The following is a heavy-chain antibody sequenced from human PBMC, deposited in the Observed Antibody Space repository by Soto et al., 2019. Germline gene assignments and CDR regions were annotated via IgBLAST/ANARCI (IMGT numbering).Heavy chain of an antibody. CDR3: TTQSSEDGGTSQYTADYYGMDV. CDR1: GFTFSNAW. CDR2: IKSKTDGGTT. D-gene: IGHD3-16*01. J-gene: IGHJ6*02. Sequence: EVQLVESGGGLVKPGGSLRLSCAASGFTFSNAWMNWVRQAPGKGLEWVGRIKSKTDGGTTDYAAPVEGRFTISRDDSKNTLYLQMNSLKTEDTAVYYCTTQSSEDGGTSQYTADYYGMDVWDQGTTVTVSS. V-gene: IGHV3-15*07.